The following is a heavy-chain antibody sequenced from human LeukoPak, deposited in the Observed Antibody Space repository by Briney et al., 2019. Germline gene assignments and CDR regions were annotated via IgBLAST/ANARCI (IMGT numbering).Heavy chain of an antibody. V-gene: IGHV3-30*18. J-gene: IGHJ3*01. Sequence: PGGSLRLSCAASGFTFSNYVLHWVRQAPGQGLEWVALISYDGNKKFYADSVKGRFTISRDNSKNTLYLQVSSLRAEDTAMYYCANDGTGVHVWTPEAFDLWGPGTMVIVSS. CDR1: GFTFSNYV. CDR3: ANDGTGVHVWTPEAFDL. D-gene: IGHD1-1*01. CDR2: ISYDGNKK.